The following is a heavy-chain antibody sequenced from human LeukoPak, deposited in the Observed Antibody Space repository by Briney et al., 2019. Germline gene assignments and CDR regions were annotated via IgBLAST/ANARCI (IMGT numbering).Heavy chain of an antibody. D-gene: IGHD2-21*01. CDR1: GGSLSGYY. CDR2: INHCGST. V-gene: IGHV4-34*01. J-gene: IGHJ4*02. CDR3: ARGLHLFLW. Sequence: SETLSLTCAVYGGSLSGYYWSWIRQPPGKGLEWIGEINHCGSTNYNPSLKSRVTISVDTSKNQYSLKLSSVTAADTAVYYCARGLHLFLWWGQGTLVTVSS.